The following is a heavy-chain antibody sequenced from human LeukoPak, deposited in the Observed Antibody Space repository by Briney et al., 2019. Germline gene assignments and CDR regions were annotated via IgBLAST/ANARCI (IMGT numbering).Heavy chain of an antibody. CDR3: ARPDTAMIISAFDI. J-gene: IGHJ3*02. V-gene: IGHV3-74*01. D-gene: IGHD5-18*01. CDR1: GFTFSSYW. Sequence: GGSLRLSCVASGFTFSSYWMHWVRQAPGKGLVWVSRINSDGSSTSYADSVKGRFTISRDNAKNTLYLQMKSLRAEDTAVYYCARPDTAMIISAFDIWGQGTMVTVSS. CDR2: INSDGSST.